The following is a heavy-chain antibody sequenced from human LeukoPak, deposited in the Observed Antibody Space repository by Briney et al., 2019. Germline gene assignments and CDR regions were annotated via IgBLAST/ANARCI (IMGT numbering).Heavy chain of an antibody. CDR3: ASDYGDYGNDAFDI. V-gene: IGHV1-8*01. D-gene: IGHD4-17*01. Sequence: ASVKVSCKASGYTFTSYDINWVRQATGQGHEWMGWMNPNSGNTGYAQKFQGRVTMTRNTSISTAYMELSSLRSEDTAVYYCASDYGDYGNDAFDIWGQGTMVTVSS. CDR1: GYTFTSYD. CDR2: MNPNSGNT. J-gene: IGHJ3*02.